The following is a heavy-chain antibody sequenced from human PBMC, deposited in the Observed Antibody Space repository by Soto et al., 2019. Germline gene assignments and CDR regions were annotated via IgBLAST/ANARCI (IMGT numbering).Heavy chain of an antibody. CDR1: GDSVTSDY. CDR2: IYLGGSA. CDR3: TRGKWFPRGYGMDV. Sequence: QVQLQESGPGLVKPSETLSLTCTVSGDSVTSDYWSWIRQPPGKRLEYIGFIYLGGSANYNPSLESRVTISPDKPKNQLSLGWTSVTAADTAVYYCTRGKWFPRGYGMDVWGRGTTVTVS. V-gene: IGHV4-59*02. D-gene: IGHD3-22*01. J-gene: IGHJ6*02.